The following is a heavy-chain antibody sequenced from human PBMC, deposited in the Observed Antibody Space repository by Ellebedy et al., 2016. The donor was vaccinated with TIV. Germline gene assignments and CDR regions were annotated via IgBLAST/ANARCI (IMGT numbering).Heavy chain of an antibody. Sequence: GESLKISCAASGFTFTDYAMSWVRQAPGKGLEWVSGISGSGITYFADSVKGRFTISRDNSKNTLYLQMNSLRGEDTAVYYCARLLGEMGNYHGMDVWGQGTTVTVSS. J-gene: IGHJ6*02. CDR2: ISGSGIT. CDR3: ARLLGEMGNYHGMDV. V-gene: IGHV3-23*01. D-gene: IGHD3-10*01. CDR1: GFTFTDYA.